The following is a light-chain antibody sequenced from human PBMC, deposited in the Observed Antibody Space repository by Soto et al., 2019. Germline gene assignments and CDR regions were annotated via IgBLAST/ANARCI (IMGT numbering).Light chain of an antibody. Sequence: DIQMTQSPSFVSASVGDRVTITCRASQAVSTWLAWYQQKPGDAPKLLIYAASTLQSGVPSRFSGSRSGTEFTLTISSLQPDDFATYYCQQYNSYSWTFGQGTKVDI. CDR3: QQYNSYSWT. CDR2: AAS. J-gene: IGKJ1*01. V-gene: IGKV1D-16*01. CDR1: QAVSTW.